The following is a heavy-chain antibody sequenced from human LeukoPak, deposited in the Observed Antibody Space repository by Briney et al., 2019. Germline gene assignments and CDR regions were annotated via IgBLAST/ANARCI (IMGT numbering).Heavy chain of an antibody. D-gene: IGHD2-15*01. CDR3: AKDFEVVVVVAATPVRYYYYYYMDV. V-gene: IGHV3-30*02. CDR1: GFTFSSYG. J-gene: IGHJ6*03. CDR2: IRYDGSNK. Sequence: GGSLRLSCAASGFTFSSYGMHWVRQAPGKGLEWVAFIRYDGSNKYYADSVKGRFTISRDNSKNTLYLQMNSLRAEDTAVYYCAKDFEVVVVVAATPVRYYYYYYMDVWGKGTTVTISS.